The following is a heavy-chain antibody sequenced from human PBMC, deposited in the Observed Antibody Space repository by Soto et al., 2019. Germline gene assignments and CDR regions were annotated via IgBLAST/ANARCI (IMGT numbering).Heavy chain of an antibody. CDR1: GYTFTSYG. J-gene: IGHJ4*02. CDR2: ISAYNGNT. Sequence: ASVKVSCKASGYTFTSYGISWVRQAPGQGLEWMGWISAYNGNTNYAQKLQGRVTMTTDTSTSTAYMELRSLRSDDMAVYYCARERRITMVRGVIIVTGDFDYWGQGTLVTVSS. D-gene: IGHD3-10*01. CDR3: ARERRITMVRGVIIVTGDFDY. V-gene: IGHV1-18*03.